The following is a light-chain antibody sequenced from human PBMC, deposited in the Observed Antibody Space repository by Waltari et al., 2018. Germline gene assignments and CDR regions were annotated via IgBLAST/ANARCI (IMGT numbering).Light chain of an antibody. CDR1: SNNVGYQG. CDR3: LAWDSSLTAWV. J-gene: IGLJ3*02. CDR2: RDN. V-gene: IGLV10-54*01. Sequence: QAGLTQPPSVSKGLRQTATLTCSGNSNNVGYQGAAWLQQHQGHPPRLLFYRDNNRPSGISERFSASRSGNTASLTITGLQPEDGADYFCLAWDSSLTAWVFGGGTKLTVL.